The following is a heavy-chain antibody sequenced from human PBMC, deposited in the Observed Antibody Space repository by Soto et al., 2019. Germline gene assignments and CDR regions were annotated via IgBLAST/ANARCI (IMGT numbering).Heavy chain of an antibody. D-gene: IGHD3-22*01. CDR2: TSYDGATQ. CDR3: AKAMRRVVVIIAYFDY. J-gene: IGHJ4*02. V-gene: IGHV3-30*18. Sequence: PGGSLRLSCAASGFTFSNYGMHWVRQAPGKGLEWVAVTSYDGATQNYADSVKGRFTISRDNSNNMVYLQINSLRAEDTAVYYCAKAMRRVVVIIAYFDYCGPGTLVTVSS. CDR1: GFTFSNYG.